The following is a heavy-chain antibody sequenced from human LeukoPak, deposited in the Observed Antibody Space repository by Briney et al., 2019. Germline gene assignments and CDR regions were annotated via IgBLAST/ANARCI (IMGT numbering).Heavy chain of an antibody. J-gene: IGHJ4*02. D-gene: IGHD1-1*01. CDR1: GFTFSSYA. CDR3: VKDINNWYEGLDY. CDR2: ISSNGGRT. V-gene: IGHV3-64D*06. Sequence: GGSLRLSCSVSGFTFSSYAMHWVRQAPEKGLEYVSGISSNGGRTYYADSVKGRFTISRDNSKNTLYLQMSSLRAEDTGVYNCVKDINNWYEGLDYWGQGTLVTVSS.